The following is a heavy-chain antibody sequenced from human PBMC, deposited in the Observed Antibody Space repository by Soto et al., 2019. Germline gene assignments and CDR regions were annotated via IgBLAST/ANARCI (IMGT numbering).Heavy chain of an antibody. D-gene: IGHD6-13*01. CDR2: ISSSSSYI. Sequence: EVQLVESGGGLVKPGGSLRLSCAASGFTFSSYSMNWVRQAPGKGLEWVSSISSSSSYIYYADSVKGRFTISRDNAKNSLYLQINSLRAEDTAVYYCARDSSIAAAEVWGQGTLVTVSS. J-gene: IGHJ4*02. CDR3: ARDSSIAAAEV. CDR1: GFTFSSYS. V-gene: IGHV3-21*01.